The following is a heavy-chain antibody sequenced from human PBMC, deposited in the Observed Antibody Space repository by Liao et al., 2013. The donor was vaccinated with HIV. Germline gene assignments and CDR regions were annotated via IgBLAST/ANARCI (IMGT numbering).Heavy chain of an antibody. CDR1: NESLSGYY. CDR3: ARIAARPSY. V-gene: IGHV4-34*01. J-gene: IGHJ4*02. D-gene: IGHD6-6*01. Sequence: QVQLKQWGARLLKPSETLSLTCAVYNESLSGYYWSWIRQPSEKGLEWIGEINHSGSVNYSPSLKSRVTISIDTSKNQFSLTLRSVTAADTAVYYCARIAARPSYWGRGNPSVTVSS. CDR2: INHSGSV.